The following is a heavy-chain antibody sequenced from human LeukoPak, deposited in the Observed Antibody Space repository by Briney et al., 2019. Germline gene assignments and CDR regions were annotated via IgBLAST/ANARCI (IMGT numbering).Heavy chain of an antibody. D-gene: IGHD6-19*01. Sequence: GGSLRLSCAASGFTFSSSWMHWVRQAPEKRLVWVSRINSDGSSTSYADSVKGRFTISRDNAKNTLFLQMNSLRAEDTAVYYCLGGTGWIFDYWGQGTLVTVSS. CDR2: INSDGSST. CDR1: GFTFSSSW. J-gene: IGHJ4*02. V-gene: IGHV3-74*01. CDR3: LGGTGWIFDY.